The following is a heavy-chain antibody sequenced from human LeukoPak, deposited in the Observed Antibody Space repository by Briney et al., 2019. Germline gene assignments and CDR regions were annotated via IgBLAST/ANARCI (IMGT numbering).Heavy chain of an antibody. CDR1: GGTFSSYA. J-gene: IGHJ3*01. Sequence: GSSVKVSCKASGGTFSSYAISWVRQAPGQGLEWMGWISAYNGNTNYAQKFQGRVTMTTDTSTSTAYMELRSLRSDDTAVYFCARDGFFGSGIVGAFDVWGQGTMVTVSS. CDR3: ARDGFFGSGIVGAFDV. V-gene: IGHV1-18*01. CDR2: ISAYNGNT. D-gene: IGHD3-10*01.